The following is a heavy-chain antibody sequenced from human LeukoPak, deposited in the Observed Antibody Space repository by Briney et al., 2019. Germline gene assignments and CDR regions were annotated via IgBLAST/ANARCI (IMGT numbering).Heavy chain of an antibody. CDR3: ARGLSGPVVVPAAPYNWFDP. J-gene: IGHJ5*02. CDR1: GGSISSSSYY. Sequence: PSETLSLTCTVSGGSISSSSYYWGWIRQPPGKGLEWIGSIYYSGSTYYNPSLKSRVTISVDTSKNQSSLKLSSVTAADTAVYYCARGLSGPVVVPAAPYNWFDPWGQGTLVTVSS. CDR2: IYYSGST. V-gene: IGHV4-39*01. D-gene: IGHD2-2*01.